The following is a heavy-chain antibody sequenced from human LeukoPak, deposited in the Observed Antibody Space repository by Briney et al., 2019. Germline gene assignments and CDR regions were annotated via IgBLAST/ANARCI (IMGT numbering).Heavy chain of an antibody. V-gene: IGHV3-30*02. Sequence: PGGSLRLSCAASGFTFSSYGMHWVRQAPGKGLEWVAFIRYDGSNKYYADSVKGRFTISRDNAKNSLYLQMNSLRAEDTAVYYCASDIAAAGTGGDYWGQGTLVTVSS. J-gene: IGHJ4*02. CDR2: IRYDGSNK. D-gene: IGHD6-13*01. CDR3: ASDIAAAGTGGDY. CDR1: GFTFSSYG.